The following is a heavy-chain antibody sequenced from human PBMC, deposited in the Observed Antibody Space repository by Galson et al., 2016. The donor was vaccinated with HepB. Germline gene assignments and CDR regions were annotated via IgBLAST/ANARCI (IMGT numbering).Heavy chain of an antibody. V-gene: IGHV3-23*01. Sequence: SLRLSCAASGFTFNNYAMSWVRQAPGKGLEWVSVISDSGGSTYYADSVKGRFTISRDNTKNTLYLQMNSLRAEDTAIYYCAKHSSGSYSGFPLWGQGTLVTVSS. J-gene: IGHJ4*02. CDR2: ISDSGGST. CDR1: GFTFNNYA. CDR3: AKHSSGSYSGFPL. D-gene: IGHD1-26*01.